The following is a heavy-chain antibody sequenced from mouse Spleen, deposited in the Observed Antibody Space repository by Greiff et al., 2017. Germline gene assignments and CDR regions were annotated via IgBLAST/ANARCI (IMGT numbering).Heavy chain of an antibody. CDR3: ARAGDYDGAWFAY. D-gene: IGHD2-4*01. J-gene: IGHJ3*01. Sequence: VHLVESGPGLVAPSQSLSITCTVSGFSLTSYGVHWVRQPPGKGLEWLGVIWAGGSTNYNSALMSRLSISKDNSKSQVFLKMNSLQTDDTAMYYCARAGDYDGAWFAYWGQGTLVTVSA. CDR1: GFSLTSYG. CDR2: IWAGGST. V-gene: IGHV2-9*02.